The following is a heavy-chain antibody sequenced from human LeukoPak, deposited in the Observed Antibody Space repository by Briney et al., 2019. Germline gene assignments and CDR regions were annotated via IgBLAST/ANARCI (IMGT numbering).Heavy chain of an antibody. CDR2: IYSGGST. D-gene: IGHD2-21*02. CDR3: ARDRKVVTAPDYYYYYMAV. V-gene: IGHV3-53*01. J-gene: IGHJ6*03. CDR1: GFTVSSNY. Sequence: GGSLRLSCAASGFTVSSNYMSWVRQAPGKGLEWVSVIYSGGSTYYSDSVKGRFTSSSDNSKKTLYFQMKRLSDEDTAVYYCARDRKVVTAPDYYYYYMAVWGKGTTVTVSS.